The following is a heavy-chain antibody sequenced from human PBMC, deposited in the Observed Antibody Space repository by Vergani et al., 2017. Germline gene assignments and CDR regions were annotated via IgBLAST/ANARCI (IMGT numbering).Heavy chain of an antibody. Sequence: EVQLVESGGGLVKPGGSLRLSCAASGFTFSNAWMSWVRQAPGKGLEWVGRIKGKTDGGKRDFAAPVKGRFSISRDDSKTTVYLQMNRLRTEDTAVYFCTAGTGRSDFDYWGQGTLVTVSS. CDR1: GFTFSNAW. CDR2: IKGKTDGGKR. V-gene: IGHV3-15*01. J-gene: IGHJ4*02. CDR3: TAGTGRSDFDY. D-gene: IGHD2-15*01.